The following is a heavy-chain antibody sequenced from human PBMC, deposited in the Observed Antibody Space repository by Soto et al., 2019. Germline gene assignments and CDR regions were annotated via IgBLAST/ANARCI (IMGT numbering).Heavy chain of an antibody. CDR1: GGSISSGGYY. D-gene: IGHD1-7*01. V-gene: IGHV4-31*03. Sequence: QVQLQESGPGLVKPSQTLSLTCTVSGGSISSGGYYWSWIRQHPGKGLEWIGYIYYSGSTYYNPSLKSRVTVPVDTSKNQFYLKPGYVTAAATAVYYCAVMTAETLELFDRWGQGTLVTVSS. J-gene: IGHJ5*02. CDR2: IYYSGST. CDR3: AVMTAETLELFDR.